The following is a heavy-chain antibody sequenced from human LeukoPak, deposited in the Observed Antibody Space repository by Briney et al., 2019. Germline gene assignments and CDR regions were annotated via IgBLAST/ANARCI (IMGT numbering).Heavy chain of an antibody. CDR2: INHSGST. CDR1: GGSFSGYY. V-gene: IGHV4-34*01. CDR3: ARGYYGSGSYIDY. Sequence: SETLSLTCAVYGGSFSGYYWSWIRQPPGKGLEWIGEINHSGSTNYNPSLKSRVTISVDTSKNQFSLKLSSVTAADTAVDYCARGYYGSGSYIDYWGQGTLVTVSS. J-gene: IGHJ4*02. D-gene: IGHD3-10*01.